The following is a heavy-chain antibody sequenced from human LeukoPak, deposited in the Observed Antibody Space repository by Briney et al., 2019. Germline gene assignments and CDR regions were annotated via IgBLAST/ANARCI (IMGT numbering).Heavy chain of an antibody. CDR2: ISYDGSNK. CDR1: GFTFSSYG. D-gene: IGHD5-18*01. Sequence: GGSLRLSCAASGFTFSSYGMHWVRQAPGKGLEWVAVISYDGSNKYYADSVKGRFTISRDDSENTVYLQMNGLRAEDTAVYYCAKGGGSSYGRYCFDDWGQGTLVTVSS. J-gene: IGHJ4*02. CDR3: AKGGGSSYGRYCFDD. V-gene: IGHV3-30*18.